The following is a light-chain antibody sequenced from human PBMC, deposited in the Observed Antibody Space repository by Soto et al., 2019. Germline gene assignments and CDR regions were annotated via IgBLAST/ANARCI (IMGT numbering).Light chain of an antibody. J-gene: IGLJ2*01. CDR1: SSNIGAGYD. CDR3: QSYDSSLRGLV. Sequence: QSVLTQPPSVSGAPGQRVPISCTGSSSNIGAGYDVHWYQQLPGTAPKLLMYGNNIRPSGVPDRFSDSKSGTSASLAITGLQAEDEAAYFCQSYDSSLRGLVFGGGTKLTVL. CDR2: GNN. V-gene: IGLV1-40*01.